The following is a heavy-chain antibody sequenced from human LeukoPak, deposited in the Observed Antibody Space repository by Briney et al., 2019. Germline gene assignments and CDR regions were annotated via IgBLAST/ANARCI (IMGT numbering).Heavy chain of an antibody. CDR3: ATYATSSRTFDY. Sequence: GGSLRLSRAASGFTFANYAMTRVRQAPGKGLEWVSAISPGSVNTYYADSVRGRCTISRDNSKTTLYVQINTRRADDTAVYYCATYATSSRTFDYWGQGTLVTVSS. J-gene: IGHJ4*02. CDR2: ISPGSVNT. D-gene: IGHD2-2*01. CDR1: GFTFANYA. V-gene: IGHV3-23*01.